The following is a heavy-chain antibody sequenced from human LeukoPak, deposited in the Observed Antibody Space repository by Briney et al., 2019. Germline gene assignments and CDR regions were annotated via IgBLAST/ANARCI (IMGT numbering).Heavy chain of an antibody. CDR3: ARDYGWDSSERSTSGDAFDI. Sequence: SETLSLTCTVSGGSISSGSYYWSWIRQPAGKGLEWIGRIYTSGSTNYNPSLKSRVTISVDTSKNQFSLKLSSVTAADTAVYYCARDYGWDSSERSTSGDAFDIWGQGTMVTVSS. CDR2: IYTSGST. D-gene: IGHD3-22*01. J-gene: IGHJ3*02. V-gene: IGHV4-61*02. CDR1: GGSISSGSYY.